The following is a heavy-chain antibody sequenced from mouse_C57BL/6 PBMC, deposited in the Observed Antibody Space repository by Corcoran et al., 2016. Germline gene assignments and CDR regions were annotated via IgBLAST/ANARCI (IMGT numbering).Heavy chain of an antibody. CDR2: INPNNGGT. V-gene: IGHV1-26*01. CDR1: GYTFTDYY. CDR3: ARETLSKYFGY. J-gene: IGHJ2*01. Sequence: EVQLQQSGPELVKPGASVKISCKASGYTFTDYYMNWVKQSPGKSLEWIGDINPNNGGTSYNQKFKGKATLTVDKSSSTAYMELRSLTSEDSAVYYCARETLSKYFGYWGQGTTLTVSS.